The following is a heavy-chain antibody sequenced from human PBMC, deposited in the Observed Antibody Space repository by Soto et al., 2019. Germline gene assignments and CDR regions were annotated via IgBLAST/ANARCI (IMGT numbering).Heavy chain of an antibody. J-gene: IGHJ3*02. CDR2: IYTSGST. Sequence: PSETLSLTCTVSGGSISSYYWSWIRQPAGKGLEWIGRIYTSGSTNYNPSLKSRVTMSVDTSKNQFSLKLSSVTAADTAVYYCARDRHNWNYDAFDIWGQGTMVTVSS. V-gene: IGHV4-4*07. CDR3: ARDRHNWNYDAFDI. CDR1: GGSISSYY. D-gene: IGHD1-7*01.